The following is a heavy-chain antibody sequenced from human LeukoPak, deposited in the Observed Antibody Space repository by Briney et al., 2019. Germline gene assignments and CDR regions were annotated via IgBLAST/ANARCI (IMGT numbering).Heavy chain of an antibody. CDR2: IYHSGST. CDR1: GDSITNYY. D-gene: IGHD3-10*01. V-gene: IGHV4-59*01. CDR3: ARGGWIGELIRLPFDY. Sequence: PSETLSLTCTVSGDSITNYYWNWIRQPPGRGLEWIGFIYHSGSTNYNPSLKSRVTISVDTSKNQFSLKLSSVTAADTAVYYCARGGWIGELIRLPFDYWGQGTLVTVSS. J-gene: IGHJ4*02.